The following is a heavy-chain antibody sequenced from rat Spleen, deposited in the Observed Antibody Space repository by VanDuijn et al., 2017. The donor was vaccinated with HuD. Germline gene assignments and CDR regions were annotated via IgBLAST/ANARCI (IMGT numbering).Heavy chain of an antibody. Sequence: EVQLVESGGGLVQPGRSLKLSCAASGFTFSYYAMAWVRQAPNKGLEWVGTIIYDGSTSYYRDSVKGRFTISRDNAESTQYLQMDSLRSEDTATYYCGRHYYTSYIYFDYWGQGVMVTVSS. CDR1: GFTFSYYA. J-gene: IGHJ2*01. V-gene: IGHV5-7*01. CDR2: IIYDGSTS. CDR3: GRHYYTSYIYFDY. D-gene: IGHD1-2*01.